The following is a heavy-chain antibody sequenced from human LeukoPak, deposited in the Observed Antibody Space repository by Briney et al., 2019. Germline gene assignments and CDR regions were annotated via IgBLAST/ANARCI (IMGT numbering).Heavy chain of an antibody. J-gene: IGHJ4*02. CDR2: IDKHGSGK. CDR3: ARDAGWGYYDL. V-gene: IGHV3-7*01. D-gene: IGHD1-26*01. Sequence: GGSLRLSCVASGFTFSISWVTWVRQAPGKGLEWVANIDKHGSGKYYVDSVKGRFAISRDYASNSVFLQMDSLRAEDTSVYYCARDAGWGYYDLWGQGTPVTVSS. CDR1: GFTFSISW.